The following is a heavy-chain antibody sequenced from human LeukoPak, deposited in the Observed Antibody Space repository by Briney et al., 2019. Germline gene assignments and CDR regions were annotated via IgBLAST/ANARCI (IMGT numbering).Heavy chain of an antibody. CDR3: ATARGGY. Sequence: GGSLRLSCAASAFTFSSYAMSWVRQAPGKGLEWVSGTSTSGGSTYYADSVKGRFTISRDNSKNTLSLQMTSLRAEDTAVYYCATARGGYWGQGTLVTVSA. CDR2: TSTSGGST. V-gene: IGHV3-23*01. D-gene: IGHD2-15*01. J-gene: IGHJ4*02. CDR1: AFTFSSYA.